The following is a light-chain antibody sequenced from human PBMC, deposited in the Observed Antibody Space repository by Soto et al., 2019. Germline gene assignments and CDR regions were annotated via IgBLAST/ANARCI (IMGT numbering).Light chain of an antibody. J-gene: IGKJ2*01. CDR1: QSVSSTY. CDR3: QQYGTSFPYT. Sequence: EIVLTQSPGTLSLSPGERATLTCRASQSVSSTYLAWYKQKPGQAPRLLMYDASTMATGIPDRFSGSGSGTKCPLTISRLEPEDFAVYYCQQYGTSFPYTFGQGTKLDIK. V-gene: IGKV3-20*01. CDR2: DAS.